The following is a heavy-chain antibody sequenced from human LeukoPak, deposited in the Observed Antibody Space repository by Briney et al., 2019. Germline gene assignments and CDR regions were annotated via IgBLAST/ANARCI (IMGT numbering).Heavy chain of an antibody. CDR1: GGSISNYY. CDR2: IYYSGST. D-gene: IGHD6-19*01. V-gene: IGHV4-59*01. CDR3: TRAIHPANSGWHEFWYFDL. Sequence: SETQSLTCTVSGGSISNYYWSWIRQPPGKGLEWTGYIYYSGSTNYNPSLKSRVTISVDTSKNQFSLNLISVTAADTAVYYCTRAIHPANSGWHEFWYFDLWGRGTLVTVSS. J-gene: IGHJ2*01.